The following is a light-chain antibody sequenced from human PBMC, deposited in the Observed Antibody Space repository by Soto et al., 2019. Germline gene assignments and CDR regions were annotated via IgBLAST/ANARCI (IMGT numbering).Light chain of an antibody. CDR3: QQYGSSPPSLT. Sequence: EIVLTQSPGTLSLSPGERATLSCRASQSVSSSYLAWYRHKPGQAPRLLLYGASSRATGIPDRFSGSGSGTDFTLTISRLEPEDFAVYYCQQYGSSPPSLTFGGGTKVEIK. V-gene: IGKV3-20*01. J-gene: IGKJ4*01. CDR1: QSVSSSY. CDR2: GAS.